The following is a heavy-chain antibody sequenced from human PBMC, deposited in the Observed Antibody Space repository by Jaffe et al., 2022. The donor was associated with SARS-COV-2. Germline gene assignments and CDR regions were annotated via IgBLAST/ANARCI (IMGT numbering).Heavy chain of an antibody. J-gene: IGHJ6*02. Sequence: VQMVASGGGLVQPGESLKLSCATSGFIFSDASMFWVRQAPGKGLEWVGRIRSKTRNYATAYVASVKGRFTISRDDSEKMAFLEMNSLKTEDTGVYYCTTAPFYDFSWGQGTTVTVSS. CDR2: IRSKTRNYAT. D-gene: IGHD3-3*01. CDR3: TTAPFYDFS. V-gene: IGHV3-73*01. CDR1: GFIFSDAS.